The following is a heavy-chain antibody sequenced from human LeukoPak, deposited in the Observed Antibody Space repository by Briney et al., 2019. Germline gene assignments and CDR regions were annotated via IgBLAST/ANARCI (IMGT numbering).Heavy chain of an antibody. J-gene: IGHJ3*02. CDR1: GGSITNYY. CDR2: IYTRGST. D-gene: IGHD2-15*01. V-gene: IGHV4-4*07. CDR3: ARGRYCSADICSGGDAFDI. Sequence: SETLSLTCTVSGGSITNYYWSWIRQPAGKGLEWIGRIYTRGSTNYNPSLKSRVTMSVDTSKNQFSLKLSSVTAADTAVYYCARGRYCSADICSGGDAFDIWGQGTMVSVSS.